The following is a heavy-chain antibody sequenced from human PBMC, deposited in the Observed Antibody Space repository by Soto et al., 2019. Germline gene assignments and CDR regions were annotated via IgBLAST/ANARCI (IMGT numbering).Heavy chain of an antibody. V-gene: IGHV3-30*02. CDR2: IWYDGSNK. CDR3: VKGSEINPY. Sequence: GGSLRLSCAASGFTFSSYGMHWVRQAPGKGLEWVAVIWYDGSNKYYADSVKGRFTISRDNSRNTLYLQMNSLRAEDTAIYYCVKGSEINPYWGQGTLVTVSS. J-gene: IGHJ4*02. CDR1: GFTFSSYG. D-gene: IGHD3-16*01.